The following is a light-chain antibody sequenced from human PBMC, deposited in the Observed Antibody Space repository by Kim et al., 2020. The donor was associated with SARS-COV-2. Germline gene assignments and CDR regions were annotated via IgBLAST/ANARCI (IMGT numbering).Light chain of an antibody. V-gene: IGKV3-11*01. Sequence: PGERATLSCRASQSVSSYLAWYQQKPGQAPRLLIYDASNRATGIPARFSGSGSGTEFTLTISSLEPEDFAVYYCQQRSNWPPGYTFGQGTKLEI. CDR2: DAS. CDR3: QQRSNWPPGYT. CDR1: QSVSSY. J-gene: IGKJ2*01.